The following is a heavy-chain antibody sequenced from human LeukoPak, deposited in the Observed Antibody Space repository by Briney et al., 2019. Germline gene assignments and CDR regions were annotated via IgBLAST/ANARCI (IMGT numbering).Heavy chain of an antibody. CDR1: GYTFTSYG. CDR2: ISVYNGNT. V-gene: IGHV1-18*04. CDR3: ARAWGSIAVAAIDY. D-gene: IGHD6-19*01. Sequence: ASVTVSCKASGYTFTSYGISWVRQAPGQGLEWMGWISVYNGNTNYAQKLQGRVTMTTDTFTSTAYMELRSLRSDGTAVYYGARAWGSIAVAAIDYWGQGTLVTVSS. J-gene: IGHJ4*02.